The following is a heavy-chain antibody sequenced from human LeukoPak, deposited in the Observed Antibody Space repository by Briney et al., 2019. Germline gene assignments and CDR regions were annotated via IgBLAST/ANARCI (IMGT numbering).Heavy chain of an antibody. CDR1: GLTFSNYA. CDR3: AKGMSGSSPYNWFDP. V-gene: IGHV3-23*01. Sequence: PGGSLRLSCAVSGLTFSNYALSWVRQAPGKGLEWVSVIGGSGVNTYYADSVKGRFTISRDNSKYTLFLQMNSLRAEDSAVYYCAKGMSGSSPYNWFDPWGQGTLVTVSS. J-gene: IGHJ5*02. D-gene: IGHD1-26*01. CDR2: IGGSGVNT.